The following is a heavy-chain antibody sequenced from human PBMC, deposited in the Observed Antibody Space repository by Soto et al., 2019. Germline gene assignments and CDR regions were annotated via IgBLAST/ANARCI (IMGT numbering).Heavy chain of an antibody. J-gene: IGHJ4*02. CDR2: ISGRGVDT. Sequence: PGGCLRISCAACGVSFSSLAMSGFRQAPGKGLEWVSSISGRGVDTLYADSVKGRFTISRDNSRNTLYLQVNSLRAEDTAVYYCAKDQTDVTLFDYWGQGTLVTISS. D-gene: IGHD2-21*02. V-gene: IGHV3-23*01. CDR1: GVSFSSLA. CDR3: AKDQTDVTLFDY.